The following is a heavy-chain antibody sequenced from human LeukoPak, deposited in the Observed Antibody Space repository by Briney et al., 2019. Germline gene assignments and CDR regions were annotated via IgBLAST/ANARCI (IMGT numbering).Heavy chain of an antibody. J-gene: IGHJ3*02. CDR3: ASLDVFDAFDI. D-gene: IGHD3-10*01. Sequence: SQTLSLTCAVSGRSISSGGYSWSWLRQPPGKGLEWIGYIYHSGSTYYNPSLKSRVTISVDRSKNQFSLKLGSVTAADTAVYYCASLDVFDAFDIWGQGTMVTVSS. CDR1: GRSISSGGYS. CDR2: IYHSGST. V-gene: IGHV4-30-2*01.